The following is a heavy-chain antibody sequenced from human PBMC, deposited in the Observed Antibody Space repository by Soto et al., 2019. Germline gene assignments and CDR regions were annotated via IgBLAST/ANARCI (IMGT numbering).Heavy chain of an antibody. CDR1: GYTFTSYG. J-gene: IGHJ6*02. D-gene: IGHD6-19*01. CDR3: ARVKEGQWPVHYGMDV. V-gene: IGHV1-18*01. CDR2: ISAYNGNT. Sequence: QVQLVQSGAEVKKPGASLKVSCKASGYTFTSYGISWVRQAPGQGLEWMGWISAYNGNTNYAQKLQGRVTMTTDTSTSTAYMELRSLRSDDTAVYYCARVKEGQWPVHYGMDVWGQGTTVTVSS.